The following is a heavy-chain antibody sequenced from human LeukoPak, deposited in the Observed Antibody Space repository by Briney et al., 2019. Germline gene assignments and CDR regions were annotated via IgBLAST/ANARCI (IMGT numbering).Heavy chain of an antibody. CDR3: ARGLGLRLRPSRFDP. V-gene: IGHV1-18*01. Sequence: ASLSVSCKTSVYTFTNYGICWVRQAPGQRLEWMGWISAYTDDTHYVQKFHDRVTRTIDTSTNTAYMQLTTLTSDDTAVYYCARGLGLRLRPSRFDPWGQGNLVTVSS. D-gene: IGHD2-21*02. J-gene: IGHJ5*02. CDR2: ISAYTDDT. CDR1: VYTFTNYG.